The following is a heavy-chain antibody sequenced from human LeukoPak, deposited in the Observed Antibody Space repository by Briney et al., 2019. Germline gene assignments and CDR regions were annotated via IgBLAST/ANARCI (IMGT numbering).Heavy chain of an antibody. V-gene: IGHV3-30*01. D-gene: IGHD3-22*01. CDR2: ISYDGSNK. CDR3: ARVSYYDSSGYAADY. J-gene: IGHJ4*02. CDR1: GFTFSSYA. Sequence: GGSLRLSCAASGFTFSSYAMHWVRQAPDKGLEWVAVISYDGSNKYYADSVKGRFTISRDNSKNTLYLQMNSLRAEDTAVYYCARVSYYDSSGYAADYWGQGTLVTVSS.